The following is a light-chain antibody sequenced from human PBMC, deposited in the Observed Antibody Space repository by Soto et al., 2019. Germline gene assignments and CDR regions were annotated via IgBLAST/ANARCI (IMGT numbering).Light chain of an antibody. V-gene: IGKV1-33*01. CDR1: QDISTY. CDR3: QQYDNLPII. J-gene: IGKJ5*01. Sequence: DIQMTQSPSSLSASVVDRVTITCQASQDISTYLNWYQQKPGKAPKLLIYDASNLETGVPSRFSGSGSGTDFTFTISSLQPEDIATYYCQQYDNLPIIFGQGTRLE. CDR2: DAS.